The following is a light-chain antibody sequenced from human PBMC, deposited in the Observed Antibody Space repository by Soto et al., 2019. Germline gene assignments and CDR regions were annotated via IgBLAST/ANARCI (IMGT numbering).Light chain of an antibody. Sequence: DIVMTQSPLSLPVTPGEPASISCRSSQSLLHSNGYNYLDWYLQKPGQSPQLLIYLGSNRASEVPDRFSGSGSGTDFTMKISRVEAEDVGVYYCMQALQTPQVTFGGGTKVEIK. CDR3: MQALQTPQVT. J-gene: IGKJ4*01. V-gene: IGKV2-28*01. CDR2: LGS. CDR1: QSLLHSNGYNY.